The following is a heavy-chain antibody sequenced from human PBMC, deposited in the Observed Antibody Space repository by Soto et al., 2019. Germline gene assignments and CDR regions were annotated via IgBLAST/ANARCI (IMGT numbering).Heavy chain of an antibody. CDR2: MNPNSGNT. Sequence: QVQLVQSGAEVKKPGASVKVSCKASGYTFTSYAINWVRQATGQGLEWMGWMNPNSGNTGYAQKFQGRVTMTRNTSISTVYIELSSLKSEDTAVYYCARGIPVAGQYYFDYWGQGTLVTVSS. V-gene: IGHV1-8*01. CDR3: ARGIPVAGQYYFDY. J-gene: IGHJ4*02. D-gene: IGHD6-19*01. CDR1: GYTFTSYA.